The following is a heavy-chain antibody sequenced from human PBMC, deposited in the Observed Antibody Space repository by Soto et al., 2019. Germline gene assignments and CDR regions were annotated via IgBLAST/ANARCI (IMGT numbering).Heavy chain of an antibody. Sequence: QVQLEQSGAEVKKPGSSVKVSCKSSGGIFSNSAISWVRQAPGQGLEWMGGIMPIFRTPDYAQKFQGRVTITADEPXXXAXXELSGLRSDDTAVYYCARDKDRPQLGGNYYYILDVWGQGTTVTVSS. J-gene: IGHJ6*02. CDR3: ARDKDRPQLGGNYYYILDV. D-gene: IGHD3-3*02. CDR1: GGIFSNSA. V-gene: IGHV1-69*12. CDR2: IMPIFRTP.